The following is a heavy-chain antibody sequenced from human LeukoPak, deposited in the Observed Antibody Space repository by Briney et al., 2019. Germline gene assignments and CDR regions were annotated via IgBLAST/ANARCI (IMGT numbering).Heavy chain of an antibody. J-gene: IGHJ4*02. Sequence: PSETLSLTCAVYGGSFSGYYWSWIRQPPGKGLEWIGEINHSGSTNYNPSLKSRVTISVDTSKNQFSLKLSSVTAADTAVYYCARGKRGYSYGNQGGFDYWGQGTLVTVSS. D-gene: IGHD5-18*01. CDR1: GGSFSGYY. CDR2: INHSGST. CDR3: ARGKRGYSYGNQGGFDY. V-gene: IGHV4-34*01.